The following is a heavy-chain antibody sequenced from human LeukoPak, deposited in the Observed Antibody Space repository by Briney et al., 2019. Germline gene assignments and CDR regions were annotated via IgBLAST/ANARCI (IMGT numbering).Heavy chain of an antibody. CDR2: ISYDGSNK. J-gene: IGHJ4*02. V-gene: IGHV3-30*04. Sequence: PGGSLRLSCAAAGFTFSSYAMDWVRQAPGKGLEWVAVISYDGSNKYYADSVKGRFTISRDNSKNTLYLQMNSLRAEDTAVYYCARDEGLPDYWGQGTLVTVSS. CDR3: ARDEGLPDY. CDR1: GFTFSSYA. D-gene: IGHD3-3*01.